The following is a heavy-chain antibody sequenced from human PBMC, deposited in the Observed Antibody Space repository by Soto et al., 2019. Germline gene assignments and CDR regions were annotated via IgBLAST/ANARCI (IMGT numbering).Heavy chain of an antibody. CDR3: AKESKRVEVSASRVYGMDV. Sequence: EVQVLESGGGLVQPGGSLRLSCAGSGFTFSKYAMTWVRQAPGKGLEWVSTTRANGEYTYYADSVKGRFTVSRDNSKNALFLEMRSLRAEDTAVYDCAKESKRVEVSASRVYGMDVWGQGTTGTVSS. V-gene: IGHV3-23*01. CDR1: GFTFSKYA. J-gene: IGHJ6*02. D-gene: IGHD2-2*01. CDR2: TRANGEYT.